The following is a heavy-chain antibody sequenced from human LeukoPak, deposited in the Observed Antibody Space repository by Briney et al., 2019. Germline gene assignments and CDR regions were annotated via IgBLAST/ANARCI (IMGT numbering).Heavy chain of an antibody. CDR2: IYSGGST. Sequence: GGSLRLSCAASGFTVSSNYMSWVRQAPGKGLEWVSVIYSGGSTYYADSVKGRFTISRDNSNNILYLQMTSLRADDTAVYYCASRRQWLDYWGQGTLVTVSS. CDR3: ASRRQWLDY. CDR1: GFTVSSNY. V-gene: IGHV3-53*01. J-gene: IGHJ4*02. D-gene: IGHD6-19*01.